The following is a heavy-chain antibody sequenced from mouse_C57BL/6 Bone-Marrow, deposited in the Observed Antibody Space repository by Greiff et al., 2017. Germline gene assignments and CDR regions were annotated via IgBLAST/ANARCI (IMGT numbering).Heavy chain of an antibody. CDR1: GFTFSDYG. CDR3: AREEVNY. V-gene: IGHV5-17*01. J-gene: IGHJ2*01. CDR2: ISSGSSTI. D-gene: IGHD1-3*01. Sequence: EVHLVESGGGLVQPGGSLKLSCAASGFTFSDYGMHWVRQGPEKGLEWVTYISSGSSTIYYADTVKGRFTSSRDNAKNTLFLQMTSLRSEDTAMYYCAREEVNYWGQGTTLTVSS.